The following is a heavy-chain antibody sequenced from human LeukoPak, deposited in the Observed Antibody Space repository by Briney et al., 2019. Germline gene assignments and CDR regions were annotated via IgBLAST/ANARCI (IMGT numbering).Heavy chain of an antibody. Sequence: PGGSLRLSCAASGFTFSSYSMNWVRQAPGKGLEWVSSISSSSSYIYYADSVKGRFTISRDNAKNSLYLQMNSLRAEDTAVYYCASPDYYDSSWGAFDIWGQGTMVTVSS. V-gene: IGHV3-21*01. D-gene: IGHD3-22*01. CDR3: ASPDYYDSSWGAFDI. J-gene: IGHJ3*02. CDR1: GFTFSSYS. CDR2: ISSSSSYI.